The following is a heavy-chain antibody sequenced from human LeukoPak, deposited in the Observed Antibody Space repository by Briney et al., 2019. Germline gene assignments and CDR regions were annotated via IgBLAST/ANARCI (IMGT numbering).Heavy chain of an antibody. CDR1: GFTFSSYG. CDR3: ARDRFGGSLDY. J-gene: IGHJ4*02. Sequence: GGSLRLSCAASGFTFSSYGMHWVRQAPGKGLEWVAVIWYDGSNKYYADSVKGRFTISRDNSKNTLYLQMNRLRAEDTAVYYCARDRFGGSLDYWGQGTLVTVSS. D-gene: IGHD2-15*01. CDR2: IWYDGSNK. V-gene: IGHV3-33*01.